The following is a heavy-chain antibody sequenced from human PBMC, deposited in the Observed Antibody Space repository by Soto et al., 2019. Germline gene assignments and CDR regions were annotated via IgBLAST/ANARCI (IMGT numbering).Heavy chain of an antibody. V-gene: IGHV4-59*08. CDR3: SSPASYCGGDCSDN. CDR1: GGSISRYY. CDR2: IYYSGST. D-gene: IGHD2-21*02. Sequence: PSETLSLTCTVSGGSISRYYWSWIRQPPGKGLEWIGYIYYSGSTYYNPSLKSRVTISVDTSENQFSLTLTSVTAADTAVYYCSSPASYCGGDCSDNWGQGTLVTVSS. J-gene: IGHJ1*01.